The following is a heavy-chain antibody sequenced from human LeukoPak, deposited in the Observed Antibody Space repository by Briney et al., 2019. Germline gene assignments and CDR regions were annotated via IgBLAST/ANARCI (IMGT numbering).Heavy chain of an antibody. D-gene: IGHD5-24*01. CDR3: AKDGGGDGYNYNY. CDR2: ISGSGGST. CDR1: GFTFSSYA. J-gene: IGHJ4*02. V-gene: IGHV3-23*01. Sequence: SGGSLRLSCAASGFTFSSYAMSWVRQAPGKGLEWVSAISGSGGSTYYADSVKGRFTISRDNSKNTLYLQMNSLRAEDTAVYYCAKDGGGDGYNYNYWGQGTLVTVSS.